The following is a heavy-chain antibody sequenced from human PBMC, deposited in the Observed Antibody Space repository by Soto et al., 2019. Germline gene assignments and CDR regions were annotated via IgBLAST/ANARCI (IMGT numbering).Heavy chain of an antibody. CDR2: IYHSGST. V-gene: IGHV4-4*02. CDR3: APSIVGANPFRY. Sequence: QVQRQESGPGLVKPSGTLSLTCAVSGGSITSSNWWSWVRQPPGKGLEWIGEIYHSGSTNYNPSLKRRVTISVDKSKNQFSLKPSSVTAAHSALHYCAPSIVGANPFRYWGQGTLVTVSS. J-gene: IGHJ4*02. D-gene: IGHD1-26*01. CDR1: GGSITSSNW.